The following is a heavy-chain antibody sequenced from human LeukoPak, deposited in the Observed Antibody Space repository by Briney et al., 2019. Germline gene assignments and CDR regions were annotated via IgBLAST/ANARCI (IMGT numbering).Heavy chain of an antibody. D-gene: IGHD2-15*01. J-gene: IGHJ4*02. CDR2: ISSSSSYI. CDR3: ARDRTDIVVVVAATSLDY. Sequence: GGSLRLSCAASGFTFSSYSMNWVRQAPGKGLEWVSSISSSSSYIYYADSVKGRFTISRDNAKNSLYLQMNSLRAEDTAVYYCARDRTDIVVVVAATSLDYWGQGTLVTVSS. CDR1: GFTFSSYS. V-gene: IGHV3-21*01.